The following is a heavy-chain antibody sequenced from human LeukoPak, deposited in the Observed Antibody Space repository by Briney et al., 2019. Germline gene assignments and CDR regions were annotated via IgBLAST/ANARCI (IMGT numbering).Heavy chain of an antibody. CDR2: ISGSGGST. CDR3: ARAKGSGWYFRY. Sequence: GGSLRLSCAASGFTFSSYAMSWVRQAPGKGLEWVAAISGSGGSTYYADSVKGRFTISRDNSKNTLYLQMNSLRAEDTAVYYCARAKGSGWYFRYWGQGTLVTVSS. J-gene: IGHJ4*02. D-gene: IGHD6-19*01. CDR1: GFTFSSYA. V-gene: IGHV3-23*01.